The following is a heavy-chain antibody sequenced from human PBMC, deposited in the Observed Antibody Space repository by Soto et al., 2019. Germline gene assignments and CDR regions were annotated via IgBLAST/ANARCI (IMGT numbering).Heavy chain of an antibody. CDR1: GYTFTSYG. Sequence: QVQLVQSGAEVKKPGASVKVSCKTSGYTFTSYGISWVRQAPGQGLEWMGWISANNGNTNYVQKFQGRVTMTTDTSTTTGYKELRSPRFGETAVYYWASRVGIRWYDLEYWGQGTLVNVSP. J-gene: IGHJ4*02. CDR2: ISANNGNT. D-gene: IGHD2-15*01. V-gene: IGHV1-18*04. CDR3: ASRVGIRWYDLEY.